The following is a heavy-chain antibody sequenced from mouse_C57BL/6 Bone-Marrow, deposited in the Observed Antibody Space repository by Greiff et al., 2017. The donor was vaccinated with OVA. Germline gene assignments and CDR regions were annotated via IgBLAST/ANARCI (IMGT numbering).Heavy chain of an antibody. J-gene: IGHJ3*01. D-gene: IGHD2-14*01. CDR1: GFTFTSYW. Sequence: QVQLQQSGADLAQPGASVKLSCTASGFTFTSYWMPWVHQRPGQGLEWFGYINPSSGYTTSTQTFKDKATLTADKYSSTAYMQLSSRTYEDSAVDSGARRIVRRDWWAYWGQGTLVTVSA. V-gene: IGHV1-7*01. CDR3: ARRIVRRDWWAY. CDR2: INPSSGYT.